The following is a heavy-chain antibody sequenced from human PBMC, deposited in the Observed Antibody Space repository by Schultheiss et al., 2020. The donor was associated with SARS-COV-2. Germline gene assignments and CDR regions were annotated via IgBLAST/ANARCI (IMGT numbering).Heavy chain of an antibody. CDR2: IYWDDDK. J-gene: IGHJ4*02. CDR1: GFSLSTSGVG. D-gene: IGHD6-13*01. V-gene: IGHV2-5*02. Sequence: SCPTLVKLTQTLTLTCTFSGFSLSTSGVGVGWIRQPPGKALEWLALIYWDDDKRYSPSLKSRLTITKDTSKNQVVLTMTNMDPVDTATYYCAPQLVEGATDYWGQGTLVTVSS. CDR3: APQLVEGATDY.